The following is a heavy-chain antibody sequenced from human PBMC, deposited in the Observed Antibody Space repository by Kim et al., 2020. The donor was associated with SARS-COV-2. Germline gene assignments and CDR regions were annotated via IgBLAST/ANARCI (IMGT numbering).Heavy chain of an antibody. CDR1: GFTFSSHW. J-gene: IGHJ3*02. V-gene: IGHV3-74*01. CDR3: ARVRPRVGATNDAFDI. D-gene: IGHD1-26*01. Sequence: GGSLRLSCAASGFTFSSHWMHWVRQVPGKGLVWVSRINSDGSSIGYADSVKGRFSISRDNAKRTLYLQMNSLRAEDTAEYYCARVRPRVGATNDAFDIWGQGTMVTVSS. CDR2: INSDGSSI.